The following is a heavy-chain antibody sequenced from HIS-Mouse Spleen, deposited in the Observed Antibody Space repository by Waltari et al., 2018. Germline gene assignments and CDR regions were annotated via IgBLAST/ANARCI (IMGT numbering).Heavy chain of an antibody. V-gene: IGHV4-39*07. CDR2: IYYSVGT. D-gene: IGHD2-15*01. CDR1: GGSISSSSYY. Sequence: QLQLQESGPGLVKPSETLSLTCTVSGGSISSSSYYWGWIRQPPGKGLEWIGSIYYSVGTYINPSLKSRVTISVDTAKNQFSLKLSSVTAADTAVYYCASGVVVAATAVHFDYWGQGTLVTVSS. CDR3: ASGVVVAATAVHFDY. J-gene: IGHJ4*02.